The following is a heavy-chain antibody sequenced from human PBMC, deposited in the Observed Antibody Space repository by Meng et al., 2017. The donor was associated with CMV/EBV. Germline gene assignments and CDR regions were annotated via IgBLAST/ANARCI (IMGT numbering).Heavy chain of an antibody. Sequence: GGSLRLSCAASGFTFSSYEMNWVRQAPGKGLEWVAVISYDGSNKYCADSVKGRFTISRDNSKNTLYLQMNSLRAEDTAVYYCARDPIGFWSGYYKGGFFDYWGQGTLVTVSS. CDR1: GFTFSSYE. V-gene: IGHV3-30*04. CDR2: ISYDGSNK. D-gene: IGHD3-3*01. J-gene: IGHJ4*02. CDR3: ARDPIGFWSGYYKGGFFDY.